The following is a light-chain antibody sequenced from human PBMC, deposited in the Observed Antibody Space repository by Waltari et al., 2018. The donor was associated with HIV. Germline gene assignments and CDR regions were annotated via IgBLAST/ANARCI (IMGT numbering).Light chain of an antibody. CDR2: GAS. CDR1: QRISGN. V-gene: IGKV3-15*01. CDR3: QQYNNGLT. J-gene: IGKJ4*01. Sequence: EIVMTQSPATLSVSPGERATLSCRASQRISGNLVWYQQKPGQAPRLLIYGASTRATGIPARFSGSGSRTEFTLTISSLQSEDFAIYYCQQYNNGLTFGGGTKVEIK.